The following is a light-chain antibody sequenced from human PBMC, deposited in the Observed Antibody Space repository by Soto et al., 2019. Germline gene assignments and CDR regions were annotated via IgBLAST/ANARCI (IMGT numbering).Light chain of an antibody. J-gene: IGKJ4*01. CDR3: LQDYTYPRT. CDR1: QGIRDD. V-gene: IGKV1-6*01. CDR2: SAS. Sequence: AIQMTQSPSSLSASVGDRVTITCRASQGIRDDLGWYQQKPGKAPQLLIYSASSLQSGVPSRFSGSGSGTDFTLTISSLQPEDFATYYCLQDYTYPRTFGGGTKVEIK.